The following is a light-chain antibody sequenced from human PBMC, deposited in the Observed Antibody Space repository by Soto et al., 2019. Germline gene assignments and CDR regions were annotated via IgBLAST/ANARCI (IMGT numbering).Light chain of an antibody. Sequence: DIQMTQSPSSLSASVGDRVTITCQASQDISNYLNWYQQKPGKAPKLLIYDASNLETGVPSRFSGSGSGTEFTLTISSLQPDDFAAYFCQQYNSYSPTTFGQGTKVDI. CDR3: QQYNSYSPTT. J-gene: IGKJ1*01. CDR2: DAS. CDR1: QDISNY. V-gene: IGKV1-33*01.